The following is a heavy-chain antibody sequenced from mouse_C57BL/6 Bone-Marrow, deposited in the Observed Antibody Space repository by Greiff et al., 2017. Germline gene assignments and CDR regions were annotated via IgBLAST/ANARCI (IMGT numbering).Heavy chain of an antibody. CDR1: GYTFTSYW. J-gene: IGHJ4*01. CDR3: ARWVNYYGIYYYAMDY. Sequence: QVQLQQSGAELVKPGASVKLSCKASGYTFTSYWMHWVKQRPGRGLEWIGRIDPNSGGTKYNEKFKSKATLTVDKPSSPAYMQLSSLTSEDSAVYYCARWVNYYGIYYYAMDYWGQGTSVTVSS. D-gene: IGHD1-1*01. V-gene: IGHV1-72*01. CDR2: IDPNSGGT.